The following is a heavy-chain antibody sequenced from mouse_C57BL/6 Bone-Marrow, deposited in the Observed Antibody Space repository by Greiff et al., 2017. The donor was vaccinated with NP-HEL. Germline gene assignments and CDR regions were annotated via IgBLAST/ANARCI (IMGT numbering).Heavy chain of an antibody. CDR2: ISNGGGST. CDR3: ARTDYTGAMDY. D-gene: IGHD2-12*01. CDR1: GFTFSDYY. V-gene: IGHV5-12*01. Sequence: EVMLVESGGGLVQPGGSLKLSCAASGFTFSDYYMYWVRQTPEKRLEWVAYISNGGGSTYYPDTVKGRFTISRDNAKNTLYLQMSRLKSEDSAMYYCARTDYTGAMDYWGQGTSVTVSS. J-gene: IGHJ4*01.